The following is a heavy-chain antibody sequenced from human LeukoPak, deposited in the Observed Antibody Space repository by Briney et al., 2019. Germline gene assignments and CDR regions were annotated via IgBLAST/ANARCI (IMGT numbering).Heavy chain of an antibody. Sequence: PSETLSLTCTVSGDSISSGSYYWSWIRQPAGKGLEWIGRIYTSGSTNYNPSLKSRVTISVDTYKNQFSLKLSSVTAADTAVYYCAREEYYSDNSGYYPDFWGQGTLVTVSS. V-gene: IGHV4-61*02. CDR2: IYTSGST. CDR3: AREEYYSDNSGYYPDF. CDR1: GDSISSGSYY. J-gene: IGHJ4*02. D-gene: IGHD3-22*01.